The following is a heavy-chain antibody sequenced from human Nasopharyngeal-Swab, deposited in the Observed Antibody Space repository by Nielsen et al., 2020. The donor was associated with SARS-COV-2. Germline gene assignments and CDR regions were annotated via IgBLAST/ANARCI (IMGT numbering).Heavy chain of an antibody. CDR3: AKDIFGWTFDI. J-gene: IGHJ3*02. CDR2: IGGDGNT. CDR1: GFTFGTNA. Sequence: GGSLTLSCVVSGFTFGTNAMTWVRQSPGKGLEWVSAIGGDGNTHYADSVKGRFTISRDTSKNTLYLQMDSLSAEDTAIYYCAKDIFGWTFDIWGQGTMVTISS. V-gene: IGHV3-23*01. D-gene: IGHD2-21*01.